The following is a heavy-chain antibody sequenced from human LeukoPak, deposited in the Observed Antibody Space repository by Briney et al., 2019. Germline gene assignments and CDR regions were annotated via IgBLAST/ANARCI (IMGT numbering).Heavy chain of an antibody. D-gene: IGHD1-26*01. CDR1: GGSTSGYY. CDR2: IYYSGNT. V-gene: IGHV4-59*08. Sequence: SETLSLTCTVSGGSTSGYYWSWIRQPPGKGLERSGWIYYSGNTNYNPSLKSRVTMSLDKSQNRFSLQLISLTAADTAMYYCARYDGSPPTYLDSWGQGTLVPVSS. J-gene: IGHJ4*02. CDR3: ARYDGSPPTYLDS.